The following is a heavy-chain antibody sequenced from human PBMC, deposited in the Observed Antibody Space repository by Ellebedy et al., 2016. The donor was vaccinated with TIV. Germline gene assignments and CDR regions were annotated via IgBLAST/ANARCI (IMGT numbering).Heavy chain of an antibody. CDR3: ARGSSLVLLWFGELPKTFDY. J-gene: IGHJ4*02. D-gene: IGHD3-10*01. CDR1: GGSISSSSYY. CDR2: IYYSGST. Sequence: SETLSLXXTVSGGSISSSSYYWGWIRQPPGKGLEWIGSIYYSGSTYYNPSLKSRVTISVDTSKNQFSLKLSSVTAADTAVYYCARGSSLVLLWFGELPKTFDYWGQGTLVTVSS. V-gene: IGHV4-39*07.